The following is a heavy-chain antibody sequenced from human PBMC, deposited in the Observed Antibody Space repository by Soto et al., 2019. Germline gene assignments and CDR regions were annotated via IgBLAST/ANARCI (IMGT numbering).Heavy chain of an antibody. CDR1: GGTFSSYA. CDR3: ARHQRDWYFDL. Sequence: ASVKVSCKASGGTFSSYAISWVRQAPGQGLEWMGGIIPIFGTANYAQKFQGRVTITADKSTSTAYMELSSLRSEDTAVYYCARHQRDWYFDLWGRDTLVTVSS. V-gene: IGHV1-69*06. CDR2: IIPIFGTA. J-gene: IGHJ2*01. D-gene: IGHD2-2*01.